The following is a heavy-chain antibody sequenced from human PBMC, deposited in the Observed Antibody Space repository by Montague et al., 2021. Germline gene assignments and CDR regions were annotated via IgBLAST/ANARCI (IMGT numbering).Heavy chain of an antibody. J-gene: IGHJ4*02. CDR1: GFTFEDYS. Sequence: SLRLSCAASGFTFEDYSMNWVRQTPEKGLEWVAYIHKSGHTTHQADFVEGRFTISRDNAKNSLFLEMNDLRDDDTAIYYCVRDPLSLDFWGQGVLVTVSS. V-gene: IGHV3-48*02. CDR2: IHKSGHTT. CDR3: VRDPLSLDF.